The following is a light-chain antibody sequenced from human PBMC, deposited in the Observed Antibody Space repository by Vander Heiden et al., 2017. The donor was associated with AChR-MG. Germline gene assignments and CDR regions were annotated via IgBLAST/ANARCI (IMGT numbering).Light chain of an antibody. Sequence: EIVMTQSPDTLSVPPGERATLTCRASQSVSSTLAWYQQNPGQAPRLLLYGASTRATGIPARFSGSGSGTEFTLTISSLQSEDFAVYYCQHNNPWPFTFGHGTKVDIK. CDR2: GAS. J-gene: IGKJ3*01. CDR3: QHNNPWPFT. CDR1: QSVSST. V-gene: IGKV3-15*01.